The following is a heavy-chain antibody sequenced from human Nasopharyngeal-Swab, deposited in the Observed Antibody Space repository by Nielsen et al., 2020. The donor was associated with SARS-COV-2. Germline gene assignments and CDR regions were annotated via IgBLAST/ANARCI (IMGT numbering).Heavy chain of an antibody. CDR2: ISSSGSTI. V-gene: IGHV3-48*03. D-gene: IGHD3-22*01. Sequence: GASLQISCAASGFTFSSYEMNWVRQAPGKGLEWVSYISSSGSTIYYADSVKGRFTISRDNAKNSLYLQMNSLRAEDTAVYYCARDGVTYYYYDSSGYRDDAFDIWGQGTMVTVSS. J-gene: IGHJ3*02. CDR3: ARDGVTYYYYDSSGYRDDAFDI. CDR1: GFTFSSYE.